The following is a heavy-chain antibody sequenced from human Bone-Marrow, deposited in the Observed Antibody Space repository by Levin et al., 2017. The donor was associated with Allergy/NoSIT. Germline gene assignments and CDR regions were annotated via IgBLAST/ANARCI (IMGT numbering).Heavy chain of an antibody. Sequence: GESLKISCAASGFTFSDYYMSWIRQTPGKGLEWVSYISSSTSYTNYADSVKGRFTISRDNAKNSLYLQMNSLRAEDTAVYYCARDVAAAGSFDYWGQGTLVTVSS. CDR2: ISSSTSYT. J-gene: IGHJ4*02. D-gene: IGHD6-13*01. V-gene: IGHV3-11*05. CDR3: ARDVAAAGSFDY. CDR1: GFTFSDYY.